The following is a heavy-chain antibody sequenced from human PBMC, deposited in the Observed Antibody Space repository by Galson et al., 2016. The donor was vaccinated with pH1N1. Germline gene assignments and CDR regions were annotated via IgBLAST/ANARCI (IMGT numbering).Heavy chain of an antibody. CDR2: IFWNDDK. V-gene: IGHV2-5*01. Sequence: PALVKPTQTLTLTCTFSGFSLSTSGVGVGWIRQPPGKALEWLALIFWNDDKRYSPSLKSRLTITKDTSKNQVVLTMTNMDPVDTATYYCARFLYGDYSNWFDPWGQGTLVTVSP. D-gene: IGHD4-17*01. CDR3: ARFLYGDYSNWFDP. CDR1: GFSLSTSGVG. J-gene: IGHJ5*02.